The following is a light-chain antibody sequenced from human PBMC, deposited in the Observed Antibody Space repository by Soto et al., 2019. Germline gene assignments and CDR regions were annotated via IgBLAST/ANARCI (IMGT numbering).Light chain of an antibody. CDR1: QGISNW. Sequence: DIQMTQSPSSVSASVGDRVTITCRASQGISNWLAWYQQQPGKAPKLLISSAYTLQSGVPSRFSGGGSGTHFTLIISSLPPEDFATYSSQQTNTFLPLTFGGGTKVEIK. J-gene: IGKJ4*01. CDR3: QQTNTFLPLT. CDR2: SAY. V-gene: IGKV1-12*01.